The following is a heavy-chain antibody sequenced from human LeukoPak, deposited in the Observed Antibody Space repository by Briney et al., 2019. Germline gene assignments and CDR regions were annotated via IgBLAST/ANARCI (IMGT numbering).Heavy chain of an antibody. Sequence: GRSLRLSCAASGFTFSSYGMHCVRQTPGKGLEWVAVIWYDGSNKYYADSVKGRFTISRDNSKNTLYLQMNSLRAEDTAVYYCASGSYYAFNYWGQGALVTVSS. D-gene: IGHD1-26*01. CDR1: GFTFSSYG. CDR3: ASGSYYAFNY. CDR2: IWYDGSNK. V-gene: IGHV3-33*01. J-gene: IGHJ4*02.